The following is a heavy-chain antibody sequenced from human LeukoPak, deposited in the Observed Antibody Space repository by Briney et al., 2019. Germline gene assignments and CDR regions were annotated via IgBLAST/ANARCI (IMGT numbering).Heavy chain of an antibody. Sequence: GASVKVSCKASGYTFTSYGISWVRQAPGQGLEWMGWISAYNGNTNYAQKLQGRVTMTTDTSTSTAYMELRSLRSDDTAAYYCARDRHGYSYYYDSSGYCDPWGQGTLVTVSS. CDR2: ISAYNGNT. CDR3: ARDRHGYSYYYDSSGYCDP. V-gene: IGHV1-18*01. CDR1: GYTFTSYG. J-gene: IGHJ5*02. D-gene: IGHD3-22*01.